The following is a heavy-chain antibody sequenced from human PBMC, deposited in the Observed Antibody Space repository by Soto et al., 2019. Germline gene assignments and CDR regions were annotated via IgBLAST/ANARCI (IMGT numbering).Heavy chain of an antibody. V-gene: IGHV3-21*01. Sequence: GGSLRLSCAASGFTFSSYSMNWVRQAPGKGLEWVSSISSSSSYIYYADSVKGRFTISRDNAKNSLFLQMNSLRAEDTAVYYCAVCGEDSSGYRNYYYGMDVWGQGTTGTV. J-gene: IGHJ6*02. CDR1: GFTFSSYS. CDR2: ISSSSSYI. D-gene: IGHD6-19*01. CDR3: AVCGEDSSGYRNYYYGMDV.